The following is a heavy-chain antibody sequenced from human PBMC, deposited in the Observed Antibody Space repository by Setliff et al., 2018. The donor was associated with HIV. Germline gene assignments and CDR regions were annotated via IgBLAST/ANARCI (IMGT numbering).Heavy chain of an antibody. CDR3: AKSPGFSGYGGSG. Sequence: PSETLSLTCAVYGGPLSGYFWSWIRQSPGKGLEWIGEICYSGSTNYNPSLKSRVTISIDTSKNQFSLRLTSVTAADTAVYYCAKSPGFSGYGGSGWGQGTLVTVSS. J-gene: IGHJ4*02. D-gene: IGHD5-12*01. CDR2: ICYSGST. V-gene: IGHV4-34*01. CDR1: GGPLSGYF.